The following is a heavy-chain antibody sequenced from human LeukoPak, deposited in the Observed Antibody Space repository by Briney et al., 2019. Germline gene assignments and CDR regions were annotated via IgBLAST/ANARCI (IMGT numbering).Heavy chain of an antibody. Sequence: SETLSLTCTVSGGSIRRSTYYWGWIRQPPGKDLEWIGSIFYSGSTYYSPSLKSRVTISVDTSNSQFSLKLRTVTAADTAVYYCASQMGSSNGLPYCVDNWGQGTLVTVSS. D-gene: IGHD6-19*01. V-gene: IGHV4-39*01. CDR1: GGSIRRSTYY. CDR3: ASQMGSSNGLPYCVDN. CDR2: IFYSGST. J-gene: IGHJ4*02.